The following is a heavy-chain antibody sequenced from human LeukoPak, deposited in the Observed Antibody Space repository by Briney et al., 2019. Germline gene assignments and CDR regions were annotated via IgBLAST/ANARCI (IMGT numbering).Heavy chain of an antibody. CDR2: IYATGRT. Sequence: SETLSLTCTVSDGSISSYYWSWIRQPAGKGLEWIGRIYATGRTDYNPSLESRVRMSVDKSKNLFSLRLSAVTAADTAVYYCARDLTAAAFDYWGQGTLVTVSS. V-gene: IGHV4-4*07. CDR1: DGSISSYY. CDR3: ARDLTAAAFDY. D-gene: IGHD6-13*01. J-gene: IGHJ4*02.